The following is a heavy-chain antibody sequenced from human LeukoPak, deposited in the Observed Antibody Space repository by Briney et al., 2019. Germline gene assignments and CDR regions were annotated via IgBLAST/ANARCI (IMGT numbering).Heavy chain of an antibody. D-gene: IGHD3-22*01. CDR2: ISSSSSYI. CDR3: ARGLDMYYYDSSGYRKTLDY. V-gene: IGHV3-21*01. Sequence: GGSLRLSCAASGFTFSSYSMNWVRQAPGKGLEWVSSISSSSSYIYYADSVKGRFTISRDNAKNSLYLQMNSLRAEDTAVYYCARGLDMYYYDSSGYRKTLDYWGQGTLVTVSS. J-gene: IGHJ4*02. CDR1: GFTFSSYS.